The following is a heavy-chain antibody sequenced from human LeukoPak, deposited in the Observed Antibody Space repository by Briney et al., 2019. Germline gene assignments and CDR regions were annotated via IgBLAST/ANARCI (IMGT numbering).Heavy chain of an antibody. CDR1: GGSISSGGYY. J-gene: IGHJ6*02. CDR3: ARGLDYGGNPKLNYYGMDV. D-gene: IGHD4-23*01. V-gene: IGHV4-31*03. Sequence: SETLSLTCTVSGGSISSGGYYWSWIRQHPGKGLEWIGYIYYSGSTYYNPSLKSRVTISVDTSKNQFSLKLSSVTAADTAVYYCARGLDYGGNPKLNYYGMDVWGQGTTVTVSS. CDR2: IYYSGST.